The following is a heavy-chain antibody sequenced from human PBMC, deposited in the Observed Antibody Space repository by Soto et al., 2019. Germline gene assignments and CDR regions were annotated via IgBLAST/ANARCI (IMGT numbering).Heavy chain of an antibody. CDR1: GYRFIDYG. J-gene: IGHJ6*02. V-gene: IGHV1-18*01. Sequence: GASVKVSCKASGYRFIDYGITWVRQAPGQGLEWMGWISDYNGNTHYGKKFQGRVTMTTDTSTRTAYMELKSLRSDDTAVYFCAREGYYSGSGTYSPPRYYGMDAWGQGTTVTAP. CDR3: AREGYYSGSGTYSPPRYYGMDA. CDR2: ISDYNGNT. D-gene: IGHD3-10*01.